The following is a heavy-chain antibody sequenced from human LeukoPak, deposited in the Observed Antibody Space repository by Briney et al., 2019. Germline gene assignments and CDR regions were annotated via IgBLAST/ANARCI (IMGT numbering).Heavy chain of an antibody. CDR3: ARTEGYCSGGSCYARYFDY. J-gene: IGHJ4*02. D-gene: IGHD2-15*01. Sequence: GGSLRLSCAASGFTVSSNYMSWVRQAPGKGLEWVSVIYSGSSTYYADSVKGRFTISRDNSKNTLYLQMNSLRAEDTAVYYCARTEGYCSGGSCYARYFDYWGQGTLVTVSS. CDR2: IYSGSST. V-gene: IGHV3-53*01. CDR1: GFTVSSNY.